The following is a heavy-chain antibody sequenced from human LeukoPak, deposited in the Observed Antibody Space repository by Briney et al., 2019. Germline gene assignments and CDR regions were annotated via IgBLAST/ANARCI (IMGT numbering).Heavy chain of an antibody. Sequence: GGSLRLSCPASGFSFNSCGMHWVRQAPGKGLEWVAFIRDGGSNKIYADSVRGRFTISRENSKNTLYLQMNGLGAEDTAVYHCAKDRSYYDSGGFRNFDYWGQGPLVSVSS. J-gene: IGHJ4*02. CDR2: IRDGGSNK. D-gene: IGHD3-22*01. V-gene: IGHV3-30*02. CDR3: AKDRSYYDSGGFRNFDY. CDR1: GFSFNSCG.